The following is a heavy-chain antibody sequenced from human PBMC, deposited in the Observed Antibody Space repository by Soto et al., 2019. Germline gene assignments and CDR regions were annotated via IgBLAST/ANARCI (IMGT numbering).Heavy chain of an antibody. CDR3: ARGRLISLYYFDY. J-gene: IGHJ4*02. D-gene: IGHD2-15*01. Sequence: GGSLRLSCAASGFTFSNYDMPWVRQLTGKGPEWVSTIGTAGDTYYPGSVKGRFTISRENAKNSLYLQMNSLRAQDTAVYYCARGRLISLYYFDYWGQGTLVTVSS. V-gene: IGHV3-13*01. CDR2: IGTAGDT. CDR1: GFTFSNYD.